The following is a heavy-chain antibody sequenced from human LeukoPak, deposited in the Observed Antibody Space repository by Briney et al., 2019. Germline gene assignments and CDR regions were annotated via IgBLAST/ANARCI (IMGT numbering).Heavy chain of an antibody. CDR1: EFTFSTYW. D-gene: IGHD1-26*01. J-gene: IGHJ4*02. CDR2: IKQDGSEK. CDR3: ARDRRAGGSYHELDY. V-gene: IGHV3-7*01. Sequence: GGSLRLSCAASEFTFSTYWMSWVRQAPGKGLEWVADIKQDGSEKYYVDSVKGRFTISRQNAKNSLFLQMNSLRAEDTAVYYCARDRRAGGSYHELDYWGQGTLVTVSS.